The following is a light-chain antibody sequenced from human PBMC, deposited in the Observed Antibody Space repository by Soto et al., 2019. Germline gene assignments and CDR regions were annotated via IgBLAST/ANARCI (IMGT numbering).Light chain of an antibody. CDR3: QQYDNLPPALT. V-gene: IGKV1-33*01. CDR1: QGISSW. Sequence: DIQMPQSPSTLSAFVGERVAITCRASQGISSWLAWYQQKPGKAPKLLIYDASNLETGVPSRFSGSGSGTDFTFTISSLQPEDIATYYCQQYDNLPPALTFGGGTKVDI. J-gene: IGKJ4*01. CDR2: DAS.